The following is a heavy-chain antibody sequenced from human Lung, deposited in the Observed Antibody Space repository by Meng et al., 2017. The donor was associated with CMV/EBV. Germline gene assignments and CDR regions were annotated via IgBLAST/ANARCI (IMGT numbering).Heavy chain of an antibody. Sequence: SCAASGFTFHRSWMHWVRQATGKGLIWVARSKFDGTSATYADSVRGRFTISRDHAGDRLFLQMNSLRAEDTALYFCVRDGDKWNFDYWGKGTLVTVSS. D-gene: IGHD1-26*01. V-gene: IGHV3-74*01. CDR1: GFTFHRSW. CDR3: VRDGDKWNFDY. J-gene: IGHJ4*02. CDR2: SKFDGTSA.